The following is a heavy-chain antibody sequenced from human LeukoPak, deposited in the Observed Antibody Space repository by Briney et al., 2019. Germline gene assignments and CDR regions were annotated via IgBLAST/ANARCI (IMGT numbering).Heavy chain of an antibody. V-gene: IGHV4-59*01. CDR3: ARWMARPDYYYYGMDV. CDR1: GGSISSYY. J-gene: IGHJ6*02. D-gene: IGHD6-6*01. Sequence: SETLSLTCTVSGGSISSYYWSWIRQPPGKGLEWIEYIYYSGSTNYNPSLKSRVTISVDTSKNQFSLKLSSVTAADTAVYYCARWMARPDYYYYGMDVWGQGTTVTVSS. CDR2: IYYSGST.